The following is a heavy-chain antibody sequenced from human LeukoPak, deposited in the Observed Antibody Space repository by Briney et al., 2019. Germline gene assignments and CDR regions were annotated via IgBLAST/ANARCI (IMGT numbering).Heavy chain of an antibody. J-gene: IGHJ6*01. CDR3: ARAGYCSSTSCPFYGMDV. Sequence: GSSRILSCAASGFTFSDYYMSWIRQAPGKGLEWVSYIISRSSYTNYADSVKGRFTISKVNAKNSLYLQMNSLRAEDTAVYYCARAGYCSSTSCPFYGMDVWGQGTTVTVSS. CDR1: GFTFSDYY. D-gene: IGHD2-2*01. CDR2: IISRSSYT. V-gene: IGHV3-11*05.